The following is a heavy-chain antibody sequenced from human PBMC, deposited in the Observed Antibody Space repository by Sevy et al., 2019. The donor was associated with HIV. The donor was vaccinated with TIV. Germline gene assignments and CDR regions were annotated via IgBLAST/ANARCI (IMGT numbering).Heavy chain of an antibody. CDR3: AKDGVAVVAATRYYCCMDV. CDR1: GFIFSSYG. D-gene: IGHD2-15*01. J-gene: IGHJ6*02. CDR2: TSSDGSNE. Sequence: GGSLRLSCAASGFIFSSYGMHWVRQAPGKGLEWVAVTSSDGSNEYYADSVKGRFTISRDNSKKTLFLQMNRLRAEETAVYYCAKDGVAVVAATRYYCCMDVWGQGTTVTVSS. V-gene: IGHV3-30*18.